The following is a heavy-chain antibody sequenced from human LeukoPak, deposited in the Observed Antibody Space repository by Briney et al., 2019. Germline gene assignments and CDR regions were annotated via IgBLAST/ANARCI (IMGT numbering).Heavy chain of an antibody. Sequence: SETLSLTCTVSGGSISSYYWSWIRRPAGKGPEWIGRMFITGDKNYNPSLKSRLSMSLDTSKNHFSLKLSSVTAADTAVYYCARELAVASTVTHRFDPWGQGTLVTVSS. CDR1: GGSISSYY. CDR3: ARELAVASTVTHRFDP. CDR2: MFITGDK. V-gene: IGHV4-4*07. J-gene: IGHJ5*02. D-gene: IGHD6-19*01.